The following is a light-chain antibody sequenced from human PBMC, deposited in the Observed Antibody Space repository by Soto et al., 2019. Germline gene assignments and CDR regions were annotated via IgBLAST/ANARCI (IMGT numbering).Light chain of an antibody. Sequence: DIQMTQSPSSLSASVGDRVTITCRASQGIRDYLAWYQQKPGKVPKLLIYAASTLQSGVPSRFSGSGSGTDFSLTISCLQAEDVATYYCQKYNSPPRTFGGGTKVEIK. CDR1: QGIRDY. J-gene: IGKJ4*01. V-gene: IGKV1-27*01. CDR3: QKYNSPPRT. CDR2: AAS.